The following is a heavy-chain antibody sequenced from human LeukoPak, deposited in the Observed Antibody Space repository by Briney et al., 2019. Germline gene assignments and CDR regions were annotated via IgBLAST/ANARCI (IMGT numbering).Heavy chain of an antibody. D-gene: IGHD4-17*01. J-gene: IGHJ2*01. V-gene: IGHV4-59*01. Sequence: SETLSLTCTVSGGSFSRYYWTWIRQPPGKGLEWIGYIYNNGSPNYSPSLKSRVTISLDTSKNQFSLKLNSVTAADTAVYYCARGGDGDYLSYWYFDIWGRGTLVTVSS. CDR2: IYNNGSP. CDR3: ARGGDGDYLSYWYFDI. CDR1: GGSFSRYY.